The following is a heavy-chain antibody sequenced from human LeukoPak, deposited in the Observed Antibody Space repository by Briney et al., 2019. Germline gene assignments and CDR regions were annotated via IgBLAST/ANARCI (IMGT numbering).Heavy chain of an antibody. V-gene: IGHV3-23*01. J-gene: IGHJ4*02. CDR1: GFTFSSYA. D-gene: IGHD2-15*01. Sequence: PGGSLRLSCAASGFTFSSYAMSWVRQAPGKGLEWVSAISGSGGSTYYADSVKGRFTISRDNSKNTLYLQMNSLRAEDTAVYYYATISGGYCSGGSCYSSPIYFDYWGQGTLVTVSS. CDR2: ISGSGGST. CDR3: ATISGGYCSGGSCYSSPIYFDY.